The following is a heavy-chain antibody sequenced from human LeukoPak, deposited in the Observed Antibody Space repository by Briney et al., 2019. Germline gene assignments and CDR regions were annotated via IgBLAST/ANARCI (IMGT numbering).Heavy chain of an antibody. Sequence: SETLSLTCTDPGSAVSSGSFDWGWIRLPDGKRLEWIGRIYTSGSTNYNPSLKSRVTISVDTSQNQFYLKLSSVTAADTAVYYCARDGYSGSDALWGQGTLVTVSS. V-gene: IGHV4-61*10. D-gene: IGHD5-12*01. CDR1: GSAVSSGSFD. J-gene: IGHJ4*02. CDR2: IYTSGST. CDR3: ARDGYSGSDAL.